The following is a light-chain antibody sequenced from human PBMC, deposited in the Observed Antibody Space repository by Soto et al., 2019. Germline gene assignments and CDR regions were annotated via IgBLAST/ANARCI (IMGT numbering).Light chain of an antibody. CDR3: QQRGNLPRT. CDR2: DAS. V-gene: IGKV3-11*01. J-gene: IGKJ1*01. Sequence: EIVLTQSPATLSLSPGERATLSCRASQSVSSYLAWYQQKPGQAPRLLIYDASKRATGIPARFSGSGSRTVFTLTISILEPEDFPVYYCQQRGNLPRTCGQRTKVEIK. CDR1: QSVSSY.